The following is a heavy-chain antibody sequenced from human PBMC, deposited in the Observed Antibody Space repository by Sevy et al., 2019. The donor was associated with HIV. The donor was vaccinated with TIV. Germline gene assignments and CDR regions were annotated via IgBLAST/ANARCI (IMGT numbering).Heavy chain of an antibody. Sequence: ASVKVSCKVSGYTLTQVSMHWVRQAPGEGLEWMGSFDPEDGETIYAQKIQGRVTMTEETSTDTAYMELNSLRSEDTVVYFCATTKDYYDSSGCSFDHWGQGTLVTVSS. V-gene: IGHV1-24*01. CDR3: ATTKDYYDSSGCSFDH. CDR1: GYTLTQVS. J-gene: IGHJ4*02. CDR2: FDPEDGET. D-gene: IGHD3-22*01.